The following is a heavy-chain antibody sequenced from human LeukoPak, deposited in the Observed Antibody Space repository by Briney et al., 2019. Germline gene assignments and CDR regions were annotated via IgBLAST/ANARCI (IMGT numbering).Heavy chain of an antibody. CDR1: GNSFTSYW. D-gene: IGHD3-22*01. J-gene: IGHJ4*02. CDR3: ARHGKDYYDSSGYYYN. Sequence: GESLKISCKGSGNSFTSYWIGWVRQMPGKGLEWMGIIYPGDSDTRYSPSFQGQVTISADKSISTAYLQWSSLKASDTAMYYCARHGKDYYDSSGYYYNWGQGTLVTVSS. CDR2: IYPGDSDT. V-gene: IGHV5-51*01.